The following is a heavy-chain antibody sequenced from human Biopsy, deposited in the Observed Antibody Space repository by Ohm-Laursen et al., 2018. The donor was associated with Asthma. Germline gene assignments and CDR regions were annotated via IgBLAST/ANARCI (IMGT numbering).Heavy chain of an antibody. Sequence: SLRLFCTASGFTFGNFWMSWGRQTPGKGLEWVATITGDGSQKFYVDSVTGRFTISRDNAKNSLYLQMNSLRAEDTAVYYCARTFHFWSPYHAEHYQLWGQGTLVTVSS. D-gene: IGHD3-3*02. V-gene: IGHV3-7*01. J-gene: IGHJ1*01. CDR1: GFTFGNFW. CDR2: ITGDGSQK. CDR3: ARTFHFWSPYHAEHYQL.